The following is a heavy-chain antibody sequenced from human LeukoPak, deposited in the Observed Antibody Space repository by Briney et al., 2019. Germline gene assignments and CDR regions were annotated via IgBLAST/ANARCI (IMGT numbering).Heavy chain of an antibody. CDR3: ARSRIGDY. CDR2: IKQEGSEK. V-gene: IGHV3-7*01. Sequence: PGGSLRLSCTVSGFTFSTYWMTWVRQAPGKGLEWVANIKQEGSEKYYVDSVKGRFTISSDNDKNSLYLQMNSLRAEDKAVYYCARSRIGDYWGEGALVTVSS. D-gene: IGHD3-10*01. J-gene: IGHJ4*02. CDR1: GFTFSTYW.